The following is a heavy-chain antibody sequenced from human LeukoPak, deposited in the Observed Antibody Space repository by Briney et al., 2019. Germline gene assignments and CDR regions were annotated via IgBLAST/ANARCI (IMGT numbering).Heavy chain of an antibody. D-gene: IGHD3-10*01. Sequence: PSETLSLTCTVSGGSISSGSYYWSWLRQPAGKGLEWIGRIYTSGSTNYNPSLKSRVTISVDTSKNQFSLKLSSVTAADTAVYYCASGVRGVIPFYYYGMDVWGQGTTVTVSS. CDR3: ASGVRGVIPFYYYGMDV. CDR1: GGSISSGSYY. CDR2: IYTSGST. J-gene: IGHJ6*02. V-gene: IGHV4-61*02.